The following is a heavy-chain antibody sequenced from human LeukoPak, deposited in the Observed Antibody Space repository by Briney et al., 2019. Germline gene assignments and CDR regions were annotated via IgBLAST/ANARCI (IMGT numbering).Heavy chain of an antibody. J-gene: IGHJ4*02. V-gene: IGHV1-69*13. D-gene: IGHD3-3*01. Sequence: SVKVSCKASGGTFSSYAISWVRQAPGQGLEWMGGIIPIFGTANYAQKFQGRVTITADESTSAAYMELSSLRSEDTAVYYCARAGARFLEWLPADYWGQGTLVTVSS. CDR3: ARAGARFLEWLPADY. CDR1: GGTFSSYA. CDR2: IIPIFGTA.